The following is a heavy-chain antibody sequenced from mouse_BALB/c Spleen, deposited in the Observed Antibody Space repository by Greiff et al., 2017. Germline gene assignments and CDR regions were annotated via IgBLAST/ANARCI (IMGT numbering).Heavy chain of an antibody. Sequence: VQLQQSGAELAKPGASVKMSCKASGYTFTSYWMHWVKQRPGQGLEWIGYINPSTGYTEYNQKFKDKATLTADKSSSTAYMQLSSLTSEDSAVYYCASRGYGNYAFAYWGQGTLVTVSA. CDR1: GYTFTSYW. V-gene: IGHV1-7*01. J-gene: IGHJ3*01. CDR2: INPSTGYT. D-gene: IGHD2-1*01. CDR3: ASRGYGNYAFAY.